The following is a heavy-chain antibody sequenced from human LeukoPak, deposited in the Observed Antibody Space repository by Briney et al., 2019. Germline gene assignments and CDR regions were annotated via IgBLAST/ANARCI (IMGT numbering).Heavy chain of an antibody. Sequence: PGGSLRLSCAASGFTFSSYRMNWVRQAPGKGLEWVANIKQDGSVTNYVDFVKGRFTISRDNARNSLFLQMNSLSVEDTAVYYCARDPSGSPVFDPWGQGTLVTVSS. J-gene: IGHJ5*02. CDR3: ARDPSGSPVFDP. CDR1: GFTFSSYR. V-gene: IGHV3-7*01. D-gene: IGHD3-10*01. CDR2: IKQDGSVT.